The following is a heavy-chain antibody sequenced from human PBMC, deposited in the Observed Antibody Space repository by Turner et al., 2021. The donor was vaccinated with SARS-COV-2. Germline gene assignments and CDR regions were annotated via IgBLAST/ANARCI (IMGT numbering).Heavy chain of an antibody. Sequence: QVQLQESGPGLVRPSETLSLTCTVAGGSISSKSWSWIRQSPGRGLERIGYFYKIGSIDDNPTLRKRVTISVDTSKSQLCLNLISMTAADTAVYYCARHQGTTSGYADGMNVWGQGTAVIVSS. CDR3: ARHQGTTSGYADGMNV. V-gene: IGHV4-59*08. CDR1: GGSISSKS. CDR2: FYKIGSI. D-gene: IGHD5-12*01. J-gene: IGHJ6*02.